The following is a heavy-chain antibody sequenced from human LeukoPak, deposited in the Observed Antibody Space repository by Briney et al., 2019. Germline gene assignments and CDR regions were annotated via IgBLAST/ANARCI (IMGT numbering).Heavy chain of an antibody. V-gene: IGHV1-2*02. CDR1: GYTFIGYY. CDR3: ARAYSSGWYGSTDY. D-gene: IGHD6-19*01. CDR2: IDPKSGGT. J-gene: IGHJ4*02. Sequence: ASVKVSCKASGYTFIGYYMHWVRQAPGQGLEWMGWIDPKSGGTSYAQKFQDRVAMIRDTSISTAYMELTRLRSDDTAVYYCARAYSSGWYGSTDYWGQGTLVTVSS.